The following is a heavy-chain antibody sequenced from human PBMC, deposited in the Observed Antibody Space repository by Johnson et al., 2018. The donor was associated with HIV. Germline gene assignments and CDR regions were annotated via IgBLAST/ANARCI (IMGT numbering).Heavy chain of an antibody. Sequence: VQLVESGGGLVQPGRSLRLSCAASGFTFDDYAMHWVRQAPGKGLEWVSGISWNSGSIGYADSVKGRFTISRDNAKNSLYLQMNSLRAEDTAVYYCARYSGAFDIWGQGTMVTVSS. V-gene: IGHV3-9*01. CDR3: ARYSGAFDI. CDR2: ISWNSGSI. J-gene: IGHJ3*02. CDR1: GFTFDDYA.